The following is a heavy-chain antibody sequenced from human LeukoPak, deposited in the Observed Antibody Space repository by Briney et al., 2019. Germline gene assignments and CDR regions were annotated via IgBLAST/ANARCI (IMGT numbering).Heavy chain of an antibody. J-gene: IGHJ4*02. CDR3: ASRRRYCSSTSCSDY. D-gene: IGHD2-2*01. Sequence: KSSETLSLTCTVSGGSVSSGSYYWSWIRQPPGKGLEWIGYIYYSGSTNYNPSLKSRVTISVGTSKNQFSLKLSSVTAADTAVYYCASRRRYCSSTSCSDYWGQGTLVTVSS. CDR1: GGSVSSGSYY. CDR2: IYYSGST. V-gene: IGHV4-61*01.